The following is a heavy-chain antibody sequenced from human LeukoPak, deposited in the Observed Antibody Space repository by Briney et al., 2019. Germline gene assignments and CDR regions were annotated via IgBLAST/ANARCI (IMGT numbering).Heavy chain of an antibody. D-gene: IGHD2-15*01. CDR3: ARKGLLGSGKPWFDP. CDR1: GYTFTSYD. CDR2: MNPNSGNT. V-gene: IGHV1-8*01. J-gene: IGHJ5*02. Sequence: EASVKVSCKASGYTFTSYDINWVRQASGQGLEWMGWMNPNSGNTASAQKFQGRVTVTTNTSISTAYMELTGLRSEDTAMYFCARKGLLGSGKPWFDPWGQGTLVTVSS.